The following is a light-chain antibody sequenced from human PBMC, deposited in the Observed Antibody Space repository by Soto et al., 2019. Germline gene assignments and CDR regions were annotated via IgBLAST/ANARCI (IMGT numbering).Light chain of an antibody. CDR3: QQYNKLPLT. Sequence: EIVMTQSPATLSVSPGERATLSCRASQSVSSNLAWYQQKPGQAPRLLIYGVSTRATGIPVRFSGSGSGTEFTLTISSLQSEDFAVYYCQQYNKLPLTFGGGTEVEI. CDR2: GVS. CDR1: QSVSSN. V-gene: IGKV3-15*01. J-gene: IGKJ4*01.